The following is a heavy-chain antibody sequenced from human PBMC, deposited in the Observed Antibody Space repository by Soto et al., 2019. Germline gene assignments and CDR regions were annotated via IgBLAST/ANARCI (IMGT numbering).Heavy chain of an antibody. Sequence: ASVEVSCKASGYMFITYGISWVRQAPGQGLEWMGRISPYNGNTNYAQNLQGRVTMTTDTSTSTAYMELRSLRSDDTAVYYCARDLDGSGSYYTDHCGRRTQLTVAS. CDR1: GYMFITYG. V-gene: IGHV1-18*01. CDR3: ARDLDGSGSYYTDH. J-gene: IGHJ4*02. CDR2: ISPYNGNT. D-gene: IGHD3-10*01.